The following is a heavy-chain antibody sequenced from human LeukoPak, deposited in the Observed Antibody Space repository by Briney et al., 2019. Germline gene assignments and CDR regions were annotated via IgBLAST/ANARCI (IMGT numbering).Heavy chain of an antibody. Sequence: GGSLRLSCAASGFTFSVSAIHWVRQASGRGLEWVGRIRSKAISYATAYAASVKGSFTISRDDSKNTAYLQMNSLKTEDTAMYYCTRHASGTQWDYWGQGTLVTVSS. CDR1: GFTFSVSA. CDR3: TRHASGTQWDY. D-gene: IGHD6-19*01. V-gene: IGHV3-73*01. CDR2: IRSKAISYAT. J-gene: IGHJ4*02.